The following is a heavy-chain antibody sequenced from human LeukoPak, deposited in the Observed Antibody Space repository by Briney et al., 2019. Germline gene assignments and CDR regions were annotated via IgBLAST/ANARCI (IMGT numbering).Heavy chain of an antibody. D-gene: IGHD2/OR15-2a*01. Sequence: PSETLSLTCTVSGGSISSSSYYWGWIRQPPGKGLEWIGSIYYSGSTYYNPSLKSRVTISVDTSKNQFSLKLSSVTPADTAVYYCARHVSLCPDYWGQGTLVTVSS. CDR2: IYYSGST. J-gene: IGHJ4*02. V-gene: IGHV4-39*01. CDR3: ARHVSLCPDY. CDR1: GGSISSSSYY.